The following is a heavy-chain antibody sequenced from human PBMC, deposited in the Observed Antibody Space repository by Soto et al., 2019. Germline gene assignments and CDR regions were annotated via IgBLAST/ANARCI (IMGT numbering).Heavy chain of an antibody. CDR3: GRANSGYEYHLGVRYYYYYMDV. V-gene: IGHV1-8*01. CDR2: MNPNSGNA. Sequence: ASVKVSCKASGYTFTSYDINWVRQATGQGLEWMGWMNPNSGNAGYAQKFQGRVTMTRNTSISTAYMELSSLRSEDTAVYYCGRANSGYEYHLGVRYYYYYMDVWGKGTTVTVSS. D-gene: IGHD5-12*01. CDR1: GYTFTSYD. J-gene: IGHJ6*03.